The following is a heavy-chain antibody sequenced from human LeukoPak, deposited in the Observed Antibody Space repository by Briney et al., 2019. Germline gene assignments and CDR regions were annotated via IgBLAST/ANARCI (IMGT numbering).Heavy chain of an antibody. CDR2: ISYDGSNK. V-gene: IGHV3-30*03. CDR1: GFIFSNYG. J-gene: IGHJ4*02. D-gene: IGHD1-1*01. CDR3: TRDWNDLDY. Sequence: GGSLRLSCAASGFIFSNYGMHWVRQAPGKGLEWVAVISYDGSNKYYADSAKGRFTIPRDNSRNMLYLQMNSLRAEDTAVYYSTRDWNDLDYWGQGTLITVSS.